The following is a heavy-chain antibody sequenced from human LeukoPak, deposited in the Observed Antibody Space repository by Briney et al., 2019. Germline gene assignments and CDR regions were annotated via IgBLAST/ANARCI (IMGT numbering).Heavy chain of an antibody. CDR2: INPSGGST. J-gene: IGHJ4*02. CDR1: GCAFTSCY. V-gene: IGHV1-46*01. CDR3: ARARNRRDSDYGDY. Sequence: ASVKVSCKATGCAFTSCYMHSVRQAPGQGIERMGVINPSGGSTSYAQKFQGRVTMTRDTSTSTVYMELSSLRSEDTAVYYCARARNRRDSDYGDYWGQGNVVTVSS. D-gene: IGHD1-14*01.